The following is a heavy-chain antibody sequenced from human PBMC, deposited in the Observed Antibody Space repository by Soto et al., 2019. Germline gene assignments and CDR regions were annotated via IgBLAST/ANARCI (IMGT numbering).Heavy chain of an antibody. Sequence: QVQLQESGPGLVKPSETLSLTCNVSGGSVSSGSYFWSWIRQPPGKGLEWIGYIYNSGNTKYNPSLRSRVTTSADTSTNQFSLKLRSVTAADTAVYYCAREGRVATFDYWGQGSLVTVSS. D-gene: IGHD5-12*01. J-gene: IGHJ4*02. V-gene: IGHV4-61*01. CDR2: IYNSGNT. CDR3: AREGRVATFDY. CDR1: GGSVSSGSYF.